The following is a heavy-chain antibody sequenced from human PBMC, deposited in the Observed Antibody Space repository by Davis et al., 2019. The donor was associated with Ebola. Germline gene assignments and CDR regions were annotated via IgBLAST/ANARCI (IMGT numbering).Heavy chain of an antibody. CDR1: GGSISSYY. J-gene: IGHJ4*02. Sequence: MPSETLSLTCTVSGGSISSYYWSWIRQPPGKGLEWIGYIYYSGSTYYNPSLKSRVTISVDTSKNQFSLRLSSVTAADTAVYYCASGYSSSWYDYWGQGTLVTVSS. D-gene: IGHD6-13*01. CDR2: IYYSGST. CDR3: ASGYSSSWYDY. V-gene: IGHV4-59*08.